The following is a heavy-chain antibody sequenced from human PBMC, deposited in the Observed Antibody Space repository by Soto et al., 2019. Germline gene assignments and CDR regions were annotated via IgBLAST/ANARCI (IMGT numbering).Heavy chain of an antibody. J-gene: IGHJ4*02. Sequence: GGSLRLSCAASGFTFSSYAMSWVRQAPGKGLEWVSAISGSGGSTYYADSVKGRFTISRDNSKNTLYLQMNSLRAEDTAVYYCAKTFTYSGGSCYDYWGQGTLVTVSS. D-gene: IGHD2-15*01. CDR1: GFTFSSYA. CDR2: ISGSGGST. V-gene: IGHV3-23*01. CDR3: AKTFTYSGGSCYDY.